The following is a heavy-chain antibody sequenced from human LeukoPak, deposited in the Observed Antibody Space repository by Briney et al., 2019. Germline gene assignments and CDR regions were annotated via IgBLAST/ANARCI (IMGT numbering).Heavy chain of an antibody. V-gene: IGHV4-34*01. Sequence: SETLSLTCAVYGGSFSAYYWNWVRQPPGKGLEWIGEISLSGSSNYYPSLKRRVTISVGTSKNQFSLKLSTVTAADAAVYYYGRQAYYYDSSSYYFKYTRAFDIWGQGTMVTVSS. CDR2: ISLSGSS. CDR3: GRQAYYYDSSSYYFKYTRAFDI. J-gene: IGHJ3*02. D-gene: IGHD3-22*01. CDR1: GGSFSAYY.